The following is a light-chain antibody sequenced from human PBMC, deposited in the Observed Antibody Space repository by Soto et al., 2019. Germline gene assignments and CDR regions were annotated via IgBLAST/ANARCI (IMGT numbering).Light chain of an antibody. J-gene: IGKJ1*01. Sequence: DIQMTQSPSTLSASVGDRVTITCRASQSVSIWLAWYQQKPGKAPNLLIYKASSLQSGVPSRFSGSGSGTEFTLTISGRQPEDSATYYCQQQHEHAAWTFGQGTKVEIK. CDR3: QQQHEHAAWT. CDR2: KAS. V-gene: IGKV1-5*03. CDR1: QSVSIW.